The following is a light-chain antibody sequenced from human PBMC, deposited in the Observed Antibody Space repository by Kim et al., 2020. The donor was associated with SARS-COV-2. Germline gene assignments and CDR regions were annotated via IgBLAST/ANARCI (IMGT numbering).Light chain of an antibody. CDR2: EDH. CDR3: QSYDDNSWV. V-gene: IGLV6-57*01. J-gene: IGLJ3*02. Sequence: KTGCRQCHRSCGSIASDFVQGFQQRPGSSPTTVIYEDHKRPSGVPDRFSGPVDTSSNSASLTISGLRAEDEADYYCQSYDDNSWVFGGGTQLTVL. CDR1: CGSIASDF.